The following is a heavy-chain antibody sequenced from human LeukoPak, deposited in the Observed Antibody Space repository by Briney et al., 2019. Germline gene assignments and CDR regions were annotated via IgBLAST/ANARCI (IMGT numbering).Heavy chain of an antibody. Sequence: ASVKVSCKSSGYTFTSYDINWVRQATGQGPEWMGWMNPNSGNTGYAQKFQGRVTMTRNTSISTAYMELSSLRSEDTAVYYCASTTVTTASGASYGMDVWGQGTTVTVSS. CDR2: MNPNSGNT. D-gene: IGHD4-17*01. V-gene: IGHV1-8*01. J-gene: IGHJ6*02. CDR1: GYTFTSYD. CDR3: ASTTVTTASGASYGMDV.